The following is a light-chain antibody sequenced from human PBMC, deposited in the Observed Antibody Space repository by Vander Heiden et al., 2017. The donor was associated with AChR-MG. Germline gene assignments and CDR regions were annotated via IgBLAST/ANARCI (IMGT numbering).Light chain of an antibody. J-gene: IGKJ1*01. V-gene: IGKV3-15*01. CDR1: QSISRH. CDR2: DAS. Sequence: EMVMTQSPATLSVSPGERATLSCRASQSISRHLSWYQQKPGQAPRLLIHDASTRATGIPARFSGSGSGTEFTLTLSSLQSEDFAVYYCQQYHYWWTFGQGPKVEIK. CDR3: QQYHYWWT.